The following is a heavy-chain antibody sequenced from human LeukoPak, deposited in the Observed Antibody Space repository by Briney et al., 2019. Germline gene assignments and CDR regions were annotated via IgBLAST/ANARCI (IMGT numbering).Heavy chain of an antibody. Sequence: GESLKISCKGSGYSFTSYWIGWVRQTPGKGLEWMGVIYPGDSRTRYNPSFEGQVTISADKSINTAYLQWSSLKASDTAMYYCACREFYSPWPGPWGQGALVTVSS. CDR1: GYSFTSYW. V-gene: IGHV5-51*01. D-gene: IGHD5-18*01. J-gene: IGHJ5*02. CDR3: ACREFYSPWPGP. CDR2: IYPGDSRT.